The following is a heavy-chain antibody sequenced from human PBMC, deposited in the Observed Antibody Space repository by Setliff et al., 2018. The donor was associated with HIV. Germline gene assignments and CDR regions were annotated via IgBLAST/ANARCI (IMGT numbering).Heavy chain of an antibody. D-gene: IGHD1-1*01. CDR2: IYPGDSDT. CDR3: ARSDSANWYVDY. J-gene: IGHJ4*02. V-gene: IGHV5-51*01. Sequence: GESLKISCKGSGYSFTNYWIGWVRQMPGKGLEWVGIIYPGDSDTRYSPSFQGQVTISVDKSINTAFLQWSSLKASDTAMFYCARSDSANWYVDYWGQGTLVTVSS. CDR1: GYSFTNYW.